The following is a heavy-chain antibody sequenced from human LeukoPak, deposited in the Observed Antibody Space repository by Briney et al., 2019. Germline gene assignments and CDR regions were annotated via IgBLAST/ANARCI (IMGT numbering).Heavy chain of an antibody. CDR1: GFTFNDYY. D-gene: IGHD3-10*01. CDR2: ISSSGSTI. J-gene: IGHJ3*02. V-gene: IGHV3-11*01. CDR3: ARIEVRGVGDAFDI. Sequence: PGGSLRLSCAASGFTFNDYYMSWIRQAPGKGLEWVAYISSSGSTIYYADSVKGRFTISRDNAKNSLYLQMNSLRAEDTAVYYCARIEVRGVGDAFDIWGQGTMVTVSS.